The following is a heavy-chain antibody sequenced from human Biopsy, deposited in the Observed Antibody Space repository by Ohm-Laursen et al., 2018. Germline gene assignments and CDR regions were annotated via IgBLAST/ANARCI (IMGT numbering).Heavy chain of an antibody. V-gene: IGHV1-2*02. CDR3: ARGRRHCSGTCSRWYFDL. Sequence: ASVKVSCKSSGYTFTAFSVHWLRQAPGQGLERMGWINPKSGDTDYPQNFQGRVSMTRDTSISTAYMDLSRLRSDDTAVYYCARGRRHCSGTCSRWYFDLWGRGTLVTVSS. CDR2: INPKSGDT. CDR1: GYTFTAFS. J-gene: IGHJ2*01. D-gene: IGHD2-2*01.